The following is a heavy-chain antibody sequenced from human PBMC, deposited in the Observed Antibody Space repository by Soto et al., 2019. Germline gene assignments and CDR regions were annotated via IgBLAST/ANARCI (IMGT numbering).Heavy chain of an antibody. CDR3: AREISSGWYGDYYYVMDV. D-gene: IGHD6-19*01. V-gene: IGHV3-33*01. Sequence: GGSLRLSCAASGFTFSSYGMHWVRQAPGKGLEWVAVIWYDGSNKYYADSVKGRFTISRDNSKNTLYLQMNSLRAEDTAVYYCAREISSGWYGDYYYVMDVWGQGTTVTVS. J-gene: IGHJ6*02. CDR2: IWYDGSNK. CDR1: GFTFSSYG.